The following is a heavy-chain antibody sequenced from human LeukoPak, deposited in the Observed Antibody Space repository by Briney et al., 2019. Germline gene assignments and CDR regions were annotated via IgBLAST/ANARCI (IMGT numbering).Heavy chain of an antibody. V-gene: IGHV3-7*01. D-gene: IGHD6-19*01. Sequence: GGSLRLSCAASGFTFSSYWMSWVRQAPGKGLEWVANIKQDRSEKYYVDSVKGRFTISRDNAKNSLYLQMNSLRAEDTAVYYCARDRYSSAYYMDVWGKGTTVTVSS. J-gene: IGHJ6*03. CDR2: IKQDRSEK. CDR3: ARDRYSSAYYMDV. CDR1: GFTFSSYW.